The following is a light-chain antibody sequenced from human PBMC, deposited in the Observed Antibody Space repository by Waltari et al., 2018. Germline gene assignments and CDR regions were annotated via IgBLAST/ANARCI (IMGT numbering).Light chain of an antibody. CDR2: GSS. CDR1: QSVSSK. CDR3: QQYDNWPPAT. J-gene: IGKJ1*01. V-gene: IGKV3-15*01. Sequence: EIVMTQSRATLSVSPGERVTLPCRASQSVSSKLAWYQQKGGQAPRLLIYGSSTRATGIPARFSGSGSGTEFTLTISSLQSEDFAVYYCQQYDNWPPATFGQGTKVEI.